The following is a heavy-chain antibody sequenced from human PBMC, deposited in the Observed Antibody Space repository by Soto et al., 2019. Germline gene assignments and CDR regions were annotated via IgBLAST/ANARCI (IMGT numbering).Heavy chain of an antibody. J-gene: IGHJ6*02. CDR3: AGHPKPSAAVGYYYGRDL. CDR2: IDPSDSYT. D-gene: IGHD3-3*01. V-gene: IGHV5-10-1*01. CDR1: TYSFTNYW. Sequence: GESLKISCRGSTYSFTNYWITWVRQVPGRGLEWMGRIDPSDSYTSYSPSFQGHVTMSADKSSSTAFLHWSSLKASDSAMYYCAGHPKPSAAVGYYYGRDLWGQGTTVTVSS.